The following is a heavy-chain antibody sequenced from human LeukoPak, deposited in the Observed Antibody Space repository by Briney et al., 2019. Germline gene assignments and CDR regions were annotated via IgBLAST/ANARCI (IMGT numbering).Heavy chain of an antibody. CDR2: IYYSGST. CDR1: GDSISSGDYD. CDR3: ARGGSQEYSYGSFDY. Sequence: PSETLSLTCTVSGDSISSGDYDWSSIRQPPGKGLDWIGYIYYSGSTYYNPSLKSRVTISVDTSKNQFSLKLSSVTAADTAVYYCARGGSQEYSYGSFDYWGQGTLVTVSS. D-gene: IGHD5-18*01. J-gene: IGHJ4*02. V-gene: IGHV4-30-4*08.